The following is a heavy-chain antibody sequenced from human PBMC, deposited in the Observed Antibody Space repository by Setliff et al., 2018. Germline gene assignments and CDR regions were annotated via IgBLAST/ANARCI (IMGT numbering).Heavy chain of an antibody. V-gene: IGHV4-59*11. CDR3: ARGRGSGGNPLWY. J-gene: IGHJ4*02. CDR1: GGSIISHY. Sequence: PSETLSLTCTVSGGSIISHYWNWIRQTPGKGLEWIGYIYYSGTTNYNPSPKSRVTISVDTSKNHFSLRLSSVTAADTAVYYCARGRGSGGNPLWYWGQGTLVTVSS. D-gene: IGHD2-15*01. CDR2: IYYSGTT.